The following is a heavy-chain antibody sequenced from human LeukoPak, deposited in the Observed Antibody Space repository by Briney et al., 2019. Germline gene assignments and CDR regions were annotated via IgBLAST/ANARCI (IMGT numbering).Heavy chain of an antibody. V-gene: IGHV1-69*01. CDR3: ARDRDLYYDILTGYYTDYYYGMDV. J-gene: IGHJ6*02. CDR1: GGTFSSYA. Sequence: GASVKVSCKASGGTFSSYAISWVRQAPGQGLEWMGGIIPIFGTANYAQKFQGRVTITADESTSTAYMGLSSLRSEDTAVYYCARDRDLYYDILTGYYTDYYYGMDVWGQGTTVTVSS. CDR2: IIPIFGTA. D-gene: IGHD3-9*01.